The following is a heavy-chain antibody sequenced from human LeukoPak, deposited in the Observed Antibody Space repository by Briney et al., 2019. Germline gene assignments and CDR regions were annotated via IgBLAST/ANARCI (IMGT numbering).Heavy chain of an antibody. D-gene: IGHD3-3*01. V-gene: IGHV3-48*03. CDR2: ISGSGSTI. J-gene: IGHJ5*02. CDR1: GFAFRSFE. Sequence: GGSLRLSCAASGFAFRSFEMNWVRQAPGKGLEWISFISGSGSTIYYADSVEGRFTISRDNAKNSLSLQMNSLRAEDTAIYYCARATNWSDGFDPWGQGTLVTVSS. CDR3: ARATNWSDGFDP.